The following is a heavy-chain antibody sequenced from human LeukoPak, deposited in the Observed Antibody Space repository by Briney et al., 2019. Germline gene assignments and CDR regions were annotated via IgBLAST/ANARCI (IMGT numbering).Heavy chain of an antibody. CDR1: GGSFSGYY. J-gene: IGHJ4*02. D-gene: IGHD3-10*01. V-gene: IGHV4-34*01. Sequence: SETLSLTCAVYGGSFSGYYWSWIRQPPGKGLEWIGETNHSGSTNYNPSLKSRVTISVDTSKNQFSLKLSSVTAADTAVYYCARRPTMGAAFDYWGQGTLVTVSS. CDR3: ARRPTMGAAFDY. CDR2: TNHSGST.